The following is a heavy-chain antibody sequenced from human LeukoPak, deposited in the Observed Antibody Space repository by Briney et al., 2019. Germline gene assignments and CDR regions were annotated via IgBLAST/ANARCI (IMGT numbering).Heavy chain of an antibody. V-gene: IGHV3-48*01. D-gene: IGHD6-6*01. CDR1: GFTFSSYS. Sequence: PGGSLRLSCAASGFTFSSYSMNWVRQAPGKGLEWVSYISSSSSTIYYADSVKGRFTISRDNAKNSLYLQMNSLRAEDTAAYYCARRLQYSSSPHHDYMDVWGKGTTVTVSS. CDR3: ARRLQYSSSPHHDYMDV. J-gene: IGHJ6*03. CDR2: ISSSSSTI.